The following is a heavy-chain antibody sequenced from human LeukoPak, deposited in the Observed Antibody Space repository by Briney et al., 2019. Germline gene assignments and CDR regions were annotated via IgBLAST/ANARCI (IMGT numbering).Heavy chain of an antibody. CDR3: ARRGGSSLLNWFDP. J-gene: IGHJ5*02. CDR1: GGSISSYY. CDR2: IYYSGST. V-gene: IGHV4-59*08. Sequence: SETLSLTCTVSGGSISSYYWSWIRQPPGKGLEWIGYIYYSGSTNYNPSLKSQVTISVDTSKNQFSLKLSSVTAADTAVYYCARRGGSSLLNWFDPWGQGTLVTVSS. D-gene: IGHD2-2*01.